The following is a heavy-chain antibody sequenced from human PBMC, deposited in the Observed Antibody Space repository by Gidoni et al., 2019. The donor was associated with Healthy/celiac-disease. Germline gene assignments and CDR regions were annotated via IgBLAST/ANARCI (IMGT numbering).Heavy chain of an antibody. Sequence: QVQLVQSGAEVKKPGASVKVSCKVSGYPLTELSLHLFRRPPGKGLEWMGGFEPEDGETIYAQKFQGRVTMTEDTSTDTAYMELSSLRSEDTAVYYCATERYYYDSSGYYRGYYYYYGMDVWGQGTTVTVSS. CDR3: ATERYYYDSSGYYRGYYYYYGMDV. V-gene: IGHV1-24*01. CDR2: FEPEDGET. D-gene: IGHD3-22*01. CDR1: GYPLTELS. J-gene: IGHJ6*02.